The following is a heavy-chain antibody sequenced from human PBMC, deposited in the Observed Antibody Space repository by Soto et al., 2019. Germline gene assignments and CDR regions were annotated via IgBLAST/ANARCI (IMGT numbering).Heavy chain of an antibody. J-gene: IGHJ5*02. D-gene: IGHD3-9*01. CDR1: GGSISSGGYY. CDR2: IYYSGST. V-gene: IGHV4-31*03. Sequence: PSETLSLTCTVSGGSISSGGYYWSWIRQHQGKGLEWIGYIYYSGSTYYNPSLKSRVTISVDTSKNKFSLKLSSVTAADTAVYYCARGGYYDILTPPHWLDPWGQGTLVTVSS. CDR3: ARGGYYDILTPPHWLDP.